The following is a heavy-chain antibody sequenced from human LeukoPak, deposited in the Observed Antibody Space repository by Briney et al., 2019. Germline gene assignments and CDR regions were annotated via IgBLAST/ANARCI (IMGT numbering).Heavy chain of an antibody. Sequence: SETLSLTCAVYGGSFSGYYWSWIRQPPGKGLEWIGEINHSGSTNYNPSLKSRVTISVDTSKNQFSLKLSSVTAADTAVYYCARGRIAVAGLFDYWGQGTLVTVSS. CDR1: GGSFSGYY. J-gene: IGHJ4*02. CDR2: INHSGST. CDR3: ARGRIAVAGLFDY. D-gene: IGHD6-19*01. V-gene: IGHV4-34*01.